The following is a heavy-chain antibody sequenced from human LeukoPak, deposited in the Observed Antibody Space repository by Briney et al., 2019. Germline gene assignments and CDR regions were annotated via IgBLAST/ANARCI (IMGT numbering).Heavy chain of an antibody. J-gene: IGHJ6*02. CDR2: ISDSSSTI. CDR3: VRDCGGGSCYSGWGFYYGMDV. D-gene: IGHD2-15*01. V-gene: IGHV3-48*04. CDR1: GFTFSGYS. Sequence: GGSLRLSCAASGFTFSGYSMNWVRQAPGKGLEWVSYISDSSSTIYYADSVKGRFTISRDNAKNSMYLQMNSLRAEDTAVYYCVRDCGGGSCYSGWGFYYGMDVWGQGTTVTVSS.